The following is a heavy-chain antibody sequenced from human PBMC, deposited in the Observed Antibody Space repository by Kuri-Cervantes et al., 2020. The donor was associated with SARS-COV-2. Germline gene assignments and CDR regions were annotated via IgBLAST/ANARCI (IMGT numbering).Heavy chain of an antibody. J-gene: IGHJ4*02. V-gene: IGHV4-59*01. D-gene: IGHD2-2*01. CDR3: ARGVVVVPAAVVFFDY. CDR1: GGSISSYY. CDR2: IYYSGST. Sequence: SETLSLTCTASGGSISSYYWSWIRQPPGKGLEWIGYIYYSGSTNYNPSLKSRVTISVDTSKNQFSLKLSSVTAADTAVYYCARGVVVVPAAVVFFDYWGQGTLVTVSS.